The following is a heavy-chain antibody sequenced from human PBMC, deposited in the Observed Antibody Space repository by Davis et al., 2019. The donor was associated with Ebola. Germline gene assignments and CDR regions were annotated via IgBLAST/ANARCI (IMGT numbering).Heavy chain of an antibody. CDR1: GFTFSSYS. CDR2: IWYDGSNK. J-gene: IGHJ4*01. Sequence: GESLKISCAASGFTFSSYSMNWVRQAPGKGLEWVAVIWYDGSNKYYADSVKGRFTISRDNSKNTLFLQMNNVRAEDTAVYYCSKVPSWWGQGTLVTVSS. V-gene: IGHV3-33*06. CDR3: SKVPSW.